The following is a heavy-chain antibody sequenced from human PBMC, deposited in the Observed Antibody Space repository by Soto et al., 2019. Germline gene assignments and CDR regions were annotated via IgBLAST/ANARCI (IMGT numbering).Heavy chain of an antibody. D-gene: IGHD6-6*01. CDR2: INAGNGNT. Sequence: ASVKVSCKASGGTFSSYAISWVRQAPGQGLEWIGWINAGNGNTKYSQKFQGRVTITRDTSASTAYMELSSLRSEDTAVYYCASIKLGSSSSSYYWGQGTLVTVSS. CDR3: ASIKLGSSSSSYY. CDR1: GGTFSSYA. V-gene: IGHV1-3*01. J-gene: IGHJ4*02.